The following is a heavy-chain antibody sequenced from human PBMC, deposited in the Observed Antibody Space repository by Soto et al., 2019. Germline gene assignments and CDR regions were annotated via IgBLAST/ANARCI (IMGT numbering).Heavy chain of an antibody. CDR1: GGSISSGDYY. Sequence: TLSRSCAVSGGSISSGDYYWSWIRQPPGKGLEWIGYIYYSGSTYYNPSLKSRVTISVDTSKNQFSLKLSSVTAADTAVYYCASRPTYYYDSSGYYEDYWGQGALVTVSS. CDR2: IYYSGST. CDR3: ASRPTYYYDSSGYYEDY. J-gene: IGHJ4*02. D-gene: IGHD3-22*01. V-gene: IGHV4-30-4*01.